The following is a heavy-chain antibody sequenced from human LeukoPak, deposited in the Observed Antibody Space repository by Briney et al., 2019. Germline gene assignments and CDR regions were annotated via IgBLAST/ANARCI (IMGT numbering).Heavy chain of an antibody. CDR3: ARDFKYYGSSGYYAFDI. V-gene: IGHV4-59*01. J-gene: IGHJ3*02. Sequence: SETLSLTCTVSGGSISSYYWSWIRQPPGKGLEWIGYIYHSGSTNYNPSLQSRVTISVDTSKNQFSLNLNSVTAADTAVYYCARDFKYYGSSGYYAFDIWGQGTMVTVSS. CDR2: IYHSGST. CDR1: GGSISSYY. D-gene: IGHD3-22*01.